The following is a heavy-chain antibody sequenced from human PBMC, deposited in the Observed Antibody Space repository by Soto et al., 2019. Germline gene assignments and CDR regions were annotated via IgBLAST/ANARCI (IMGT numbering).Heavy chain of an antibody. J-gene: IGHJ4*02. CDR2: IFSSGST. CDR1: GGSINTFY. Sequence: SGTLSLTCTVSGGSINTFYWRWVRQPAGKGLEWVGRIFSSGSTSFNPSLESRVAMSVDTSKNHFSLNLSSVTAADMAVYYCAREGSYSAYNFAHGIQLWSFDFWDQGALVTVSS. D-gene: IGHD5-12*01. V-gene: IGHV4-4*07. CDR3: AREGSYSAYNFAHGIQLWSFDF.